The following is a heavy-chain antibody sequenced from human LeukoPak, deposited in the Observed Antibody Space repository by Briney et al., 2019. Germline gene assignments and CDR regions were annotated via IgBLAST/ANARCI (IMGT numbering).Heavy chain of an antibody. CDR2: IYYSGST. Sequence: NPSETLSLACTVSGGSISSYYWSWIRQPPGKGLEWIGYIYYSGSTNYNPSLKSRVTISVDTSKNQFSLKLSSVTAADTAVYYCARRVPLGRLDPWGQGTLVTVSS. CDR3: ARRVPLGRLDP. J-gene: IGHJ5*02. CDR1: GGSISSYY. V-gene: IGHV4-59*01. D-gene: IGHD1-26*01.